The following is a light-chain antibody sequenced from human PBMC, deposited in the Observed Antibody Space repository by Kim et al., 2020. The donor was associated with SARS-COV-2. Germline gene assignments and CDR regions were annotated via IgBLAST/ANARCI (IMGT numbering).Light chain of an antibody. CDR2: EAS. CDR1: QDLSSW. CDR3: RQTHSFALT. J-gene: IGKJ4*01. Sequence: DIQMTQSPSSVSASVGDRVTITCRASQDLSSWLGWYHQKPEKAPKVLIYEASTLQSGVPSRFSGSGSGTDFTLSINSLQPEDFATYYCRQTHSFALTFGGGTKVDIK. V-gene: IGKV1D-12*01.